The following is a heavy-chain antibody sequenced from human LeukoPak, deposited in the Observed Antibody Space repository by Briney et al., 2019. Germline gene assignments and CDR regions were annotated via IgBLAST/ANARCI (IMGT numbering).Heavy chain of an antibody. CDR1: GFTFSSYA. CDR2: ISGSGGST. J-gene: IGHJ4*02. D-gene: IGHD3-3*01. Sequence: GGSLSLSCAASGFTFSSYAMSWVRQAPGKGLEWVSAISGSGGSTYYADSVKGRFTISRDNSKNTLYLQMNSLRAEDTAVYYCAKPYDFWSGYYGVLVDYWGQGTLVTVSS. V-gene: IGHV3-23*01. CDR3: AKPYDFWSGYYGVLVDY.